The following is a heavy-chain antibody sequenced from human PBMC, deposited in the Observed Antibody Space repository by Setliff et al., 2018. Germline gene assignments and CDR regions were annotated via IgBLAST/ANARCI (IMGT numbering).Heavy chain of an antibody. CDR1: GGSFSDYW. Sequence: PSETLSLTCAVYGGSFSDYWWSWIRQLPGKGLEWIAEIHHSGSTNFHPSLKSRVAISVDPSKNQFYLNLRSVTAADTAVYFCARGTKTMVINYWYFDVWRRGTPVTVSS. CDR2: IHHSGST. J-gene: IGHJ2*01. D-gene: IGHD4-17*01. CDR3: ARGTKTMVINYWYFDV. V-gene: IGHV4-34*01.